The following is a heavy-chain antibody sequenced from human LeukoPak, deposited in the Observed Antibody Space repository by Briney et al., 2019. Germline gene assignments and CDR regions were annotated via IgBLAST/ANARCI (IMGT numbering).Heavy chain of an antibody. Sequence: SETLSLTCAVSGYSISSGYYWGWIGQPPGKGLEWIGSIYHSGSTYYNPSPKSRVTISVDTSKNQFSPKLSSVTAADTAVYYCAREHCGGDCYLDYWGQGTLVTVSS. CDR1: GYSISSGYY. CDR3: AREHCGGDCYLDY. CDR2: IYHSGST. D-gene: IGHD2-21*02. J-gene: IGHJ4*02. V-gene: IGHV4-38-2*02.